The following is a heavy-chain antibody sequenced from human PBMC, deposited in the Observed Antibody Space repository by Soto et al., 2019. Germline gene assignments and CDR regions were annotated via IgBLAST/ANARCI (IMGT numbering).Heavy chain of an antibody. Sequence: QVQLVQSGAEVKKPGASVKVSCKASGYTFTSYGISWVRQAPGQGLEWMGWISAYNGNTNYAQKLQGRVTMTTDTSTSTAYMGLRGLRSDDTAVDYWAGALSVVVTAIDNWFDPWGQGTLVTVSS. CDR3: AGALSVVVTAIDNWFDP. V-gene: IGHV1-18*01. CDR1: GYTFTSYG. J-gene: IGHJ5*02. D-gene: IGHD2-21*02. CDR2: ISAYNGNT.